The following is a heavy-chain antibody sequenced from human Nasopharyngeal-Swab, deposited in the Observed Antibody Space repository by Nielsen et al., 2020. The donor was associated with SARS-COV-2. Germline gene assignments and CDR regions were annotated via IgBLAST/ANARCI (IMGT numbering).Heavy chain of an antibody. D-gene: IGHD5-24*01. CDR2: IYPGNSDT. CDR1: GYSFANYW. J-gene: IGHJ5*02. CDR3: ARRAARDGYNYEVDP. V-gene: IGHV5-51*01. Sequence: GESLKISCTGFGYSFANYWIGWVRQMPGKGLEWMGSIYPGNSDTRYSPAFHGRITMSADKSINTAYLQWTSLRASDTAVYFCARRAARDGYNYEVDPWGQGTSVTVSS.